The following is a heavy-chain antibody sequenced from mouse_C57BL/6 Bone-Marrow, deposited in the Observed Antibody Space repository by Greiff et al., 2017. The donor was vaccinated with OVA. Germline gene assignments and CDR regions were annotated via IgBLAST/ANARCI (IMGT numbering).Heavy chain of an antibody. Sequence: QVQLQQPGAELVKPGASVKLSCKASGYTFTSYWMHWVKQRPGQGLEWIGMIHPNSGSTNYNEKFKSKATLTVDKSSSTAYMQLNSLTSEDSAVYYCARPYYYGSSYVAYWGQGTLVTVSA. CDR1: GYTFTSYW. D-gene: IGHD1-1*01. CDR3: ARPYYYGSSYVAY. CDR2: IHPNSGST. J-gene: IGHJ3*01. V-gene: IGHV1-64*01.